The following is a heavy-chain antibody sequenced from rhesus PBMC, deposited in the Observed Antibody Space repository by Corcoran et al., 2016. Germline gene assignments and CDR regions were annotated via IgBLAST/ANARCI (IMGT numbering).Heavy chain of an antibody. V-gene: IGHV3-54*02. Sequence: EVQLVESGGGLVQPGGSLRLSCAASGFTFSSDGTHGVRQARGKGLEWVAVIPYDGSKKYNADSVSERCTITRTNSKNMLYRQMNILKFEDTTVYYCARDGGVLQFLDWLPRAEYFEFWRQGALITVSS. CDR1: GFTFSSDG. CDR2: IPYDGSKK. D-gene: IGHD3-3*01. J-gene: IGHJ1*01. CDR3: ARDGGVLQFLDWLPRAEYFEF.